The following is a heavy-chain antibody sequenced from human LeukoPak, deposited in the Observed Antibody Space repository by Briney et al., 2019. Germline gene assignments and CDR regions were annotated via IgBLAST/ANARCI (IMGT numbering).Heavy chain of an antibody. J-gene: IGHJ4*02. Sequence: KPSETLSLTCTVSAGSISSSSYYWGWIRQPPGKGREWIGSIYYSGSTYYNPSLKSRVTISVGTSKNQFSLKLSSVTAADTAVYYCARRYYYDSSGLDYWGQGTLVTVSS. D-gene: IGHD3-22*01. CDR2: IYYSGST. V-gene: IGHV4-39*01. CDR3: ARRYYYDSSGLDY. CDR1: AGSISSSSYY.